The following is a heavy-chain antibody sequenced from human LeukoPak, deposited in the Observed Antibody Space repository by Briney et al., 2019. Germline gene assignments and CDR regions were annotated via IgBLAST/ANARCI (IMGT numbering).Heavy chain of an antibody. D-gene: IGHD3-3*01. J-gene: IGHJ4*02. CDR2: ISGSGGST. CDR1: GFTLSSFG. Sequence: GGSLRLSCAASGFTLSSFGMNWVRQAPGKGLEWVSAISGSGGSTYYADSVKGRFTISRDNSKNTLYLQMNSLRAEDTAVYYCAKDDFWSGSQYYFDYWGQGTLVTVSS. CDR3: AKDDFWSGSQYYFDY. V-gene: IGHV3-23*01.